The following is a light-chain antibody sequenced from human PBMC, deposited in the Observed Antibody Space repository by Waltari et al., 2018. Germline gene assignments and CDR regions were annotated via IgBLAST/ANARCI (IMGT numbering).Light chain of an antibody. CDR2: KDR. CDR1: VLAKKY. Sequence: SYELTQPSSVSVSPGQPARLTCSADVLAKKYARWFQQKPGQAPVVVIYKDRERPSGIPERFSGSSSGTTVTLTISGAQVEDEGDYYCYSATDNYRVFGGGTKLTVL. V-gene: IGLV3-27*01. CDR3: YSATDNYRV. J-gene: IGLJ3*02.